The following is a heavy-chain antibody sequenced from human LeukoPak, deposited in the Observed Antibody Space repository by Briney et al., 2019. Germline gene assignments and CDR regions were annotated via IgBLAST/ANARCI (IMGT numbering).Heavy chain of an antibody. CDR2: ISRTGFT. CDR1: GFTSSNYD. V-gene: IGHV3-13*04. CDR3: ARVLNYYDSSGYYFSY. J-gene: IGHJ4*02. Sequence: PGGSLRLSCAASGFTSSNYDMHWVRQATGKGLEWVSVISRTGFTHYPDSVRGRFTISRENAKNSMYLQMNSLRAGDTAVYYCARVLNYYDSSGYYFSYWGQGTLVTVSS. D-gene: IGHD3-22*01.